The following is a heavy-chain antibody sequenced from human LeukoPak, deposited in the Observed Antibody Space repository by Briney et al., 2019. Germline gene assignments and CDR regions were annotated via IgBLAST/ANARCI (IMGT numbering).Heavy chain of an antibody. CDR3: ARGFIGSSSWYFDY. CDR2: IYYSGST. D-gene: IGHD6-13*01. Sequence: SETLSLTCTVSGGSITSYYWIWIRQPPGKGLEWIGSIYYSGSTSYNPSLKSRVTISVDTSKNQFSLKVTSVTAADTAVYYWARGFIGSSSWYFDYWGQGTLVTVSS. J-gene: IGHJ4*02. V-gene: IGHV4-59*01. CDR1: GGSITSYY.